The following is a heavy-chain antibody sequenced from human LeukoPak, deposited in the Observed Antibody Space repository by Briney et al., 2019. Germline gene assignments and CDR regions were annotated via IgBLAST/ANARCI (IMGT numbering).Heavy chain of an antibody. CDR2: IYSGGST. J-gene: IGHJ4*02. V-gene: IGHV3-66*01. CDR3: ARDLRDGYNSPFDY. D-gene: IGHD5-24*01. CDR1: GFTVSSNY. Sequence: GGSLRLSCAASGFTVSSNYMSWVRQAPGKGLEWASVIYSGGSTYYADSVKGRFTISRDNSKNTLYLQMNSLRAEDTAVYYCARDLRDGYNSPFDYWGQGTLVT.